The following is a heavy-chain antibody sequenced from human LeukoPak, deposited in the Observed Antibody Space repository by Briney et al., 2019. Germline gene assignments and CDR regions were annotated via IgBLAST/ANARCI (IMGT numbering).Heavy chain of an antibody. V-gene: IGHV3-23*01. Sequence: PGGSLRLSCAASGFTFSSYAMSWVRQAPGKGLEWVSAISGSGGSTYYADSVKGRFTISRDNSKNMLYLQMNSLRAEDTAVYYCARANYSYGFYYYYGMDVWGQGTTVTVSS. CDR1: GFTFSSYA. J-gene: IGHJ6*02. CDR2: ISGSGGST. CDR3: ARANYSYGFYYYYGMDV. D-gene: IGHD5-18*01.